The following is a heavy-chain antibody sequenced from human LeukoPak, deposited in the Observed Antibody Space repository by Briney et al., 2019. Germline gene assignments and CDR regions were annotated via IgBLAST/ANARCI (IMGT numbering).Heavy chain of an antibody. CDR1: GGSISSYY. D-gene: IGHD4-17*01. Sequence: SETPSLTCTVSGGSISSYYWSWIRQPAGKGLEWIGRIYTSGSTNYNPSLKSRVTMSVDTSKNQFSLKLSSVTAADTAVYYCARDSDYGDYREDDAFDIWGQGTMVAVSS. CDR3: ARDSDYGDYREDDAFDI. J-gene: IGHJ3*02. CDR2: IYTSGST. V-gene: IGHV4-4*07.